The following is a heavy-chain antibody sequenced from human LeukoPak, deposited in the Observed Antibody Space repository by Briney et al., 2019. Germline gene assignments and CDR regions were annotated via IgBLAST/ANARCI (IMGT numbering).Heavy chain of an antibody. CDR1: GGSISSSSYY. J-gene: IGHJ4*02. Sequence: SETLSLTCTVSGGSISSSSYYWGWIRQPPGKGLEWIGSICYSGSTYYNPSLKSRVTISVDTSKNQFSLKLSSVTAADTAVYYCARRSSGWGSDYFDYWGQGTLVTVSS. V-gene: IGHV4-39*01. D-gene: IGHD6-19*01. CDR3: ARRSSGWGSDYFDY. CDR2: ICYSGST.